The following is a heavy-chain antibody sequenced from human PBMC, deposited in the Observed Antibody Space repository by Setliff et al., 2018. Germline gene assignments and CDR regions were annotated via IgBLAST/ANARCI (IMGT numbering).Heavy chain of an antibody. D-gene: IGHD3-22*01. Sequence: ASVKVSCKSSGYTLTSYPLNWVRQAPGQGLEWMGWIKTKTGKPTYAQAFTGRMVFSFDTSVSTSYLQISSLKADDTAVYYCARDTGLRGHEISGYYGAGFAYWGQGTLVTVSS. J-gene: IGHJ4*02. CDR1: GYTLTSYP. V-gene: IGHV7-4-1*02. CDR3: ARDTGLRGHEISGYYGAGFAY. CDR2: IKTKTGKP.